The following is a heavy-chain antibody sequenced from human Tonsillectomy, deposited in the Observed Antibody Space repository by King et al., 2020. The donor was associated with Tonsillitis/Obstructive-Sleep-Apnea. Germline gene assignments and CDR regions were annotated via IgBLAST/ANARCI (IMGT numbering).Heavy chain of an antibody. J-gene: IGHJ4*02. CDR1: GFTFSSYG. V-gene: IGHV3-30*18. Sequence: VQLVESGGGVVQPGGSLRLSCAASGFTFSSYGMPWVRPAPGQGREWVAGISYDGKNKNYAKFVKGRITTPKDNSKHTLYLQINSLRAEDTAVYYCAKSLGIVVVPAAINYWGQGTLVTVSS. CDR2: ISYDGKNK. CDR3: AKSLGIVVVPAAINY. D-gene: IGHD2-2*01.